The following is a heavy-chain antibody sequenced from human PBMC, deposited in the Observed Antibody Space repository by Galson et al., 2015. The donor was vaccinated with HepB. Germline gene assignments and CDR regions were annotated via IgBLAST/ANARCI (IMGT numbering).Heavy chain of an antibody. J-gene: IGHJ6*02. Sequence: SLRLSCAASGFTFSSYAMHWVRQAPGKGLEWVAVISYDGSNKYYADSVKGRFTISRDNSKNTLYLQMNSLRAEDTAVYYCARTVTTPGDVWGQGTTVTVSS. CDR3: ARTVTTPGDV. CDR1: GFTFSSYA. D-gene: IGHD4-17*01. CDR2: ISYDGSNK. V-gene: IGHV3-30-3*01.